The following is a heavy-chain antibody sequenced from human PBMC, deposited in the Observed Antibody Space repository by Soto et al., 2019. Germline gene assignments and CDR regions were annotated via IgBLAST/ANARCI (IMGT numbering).Heavy chain of an antibody. J-gene: IGHJ4*02. Sequence: PGESLKISCKASGYSFTSYWIGWVRQMPGKGLEWMGIIYPGDSDTRYSPSFQGQVTISADKSIATAYLQWSSLKASDTAMYYCETLPDGAYTYGRYYPDYWGQGTQVTGSS. CDR2: IYPGDSDT. D-gene: IGHD5-18*01. V-gene: IGHV5-51*01. CDR3: ETLPDGAYTYGRYYPDY. CDR1: GYSFTSYW.